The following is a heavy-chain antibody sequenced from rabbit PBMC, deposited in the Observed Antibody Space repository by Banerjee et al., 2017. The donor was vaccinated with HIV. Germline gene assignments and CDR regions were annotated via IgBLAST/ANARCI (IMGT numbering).Heavy chain of an antibody. D-gene: IGHD6-1*01. J-gene: IGHJ4*01. V-gene: IGHV1S40*01. CDR1: GFSFSSRYW. CDR2: IYTGDGST. Sequence: QSLEESGGDLVKPGASLTLTCTASGFSFSSRYWICWVRQAPGKGPEWIACIYTGDGSTYYASWVNGRFTISKTSSTTVTLQMTSLTAADTATYFCARPDNVYDYAKLWGPGTLVTVS. CDR3: ARPDNVYDYAKL.